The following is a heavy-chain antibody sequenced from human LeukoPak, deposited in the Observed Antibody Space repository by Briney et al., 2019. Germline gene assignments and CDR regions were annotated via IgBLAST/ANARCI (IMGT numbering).Heavy chain of an antibody. Sequence: SETLSLTRTVSGGSISSHYWSWIRQPPGKGLEWIGYIYYSGSTDYNPSLKSRVTISVDTSKNQFSLKLSSVTAADTAVYYCARVDSSGYCFDYWGQGTLVTVSS. V-gene: IGHV4-59*11. J-gene: IGHJ4*02. CDR2: IYYSGST. CDR3: ARVDSSGYCFDY. D-gene: IGHD3-22*01. CDR1: GGSISSHY.